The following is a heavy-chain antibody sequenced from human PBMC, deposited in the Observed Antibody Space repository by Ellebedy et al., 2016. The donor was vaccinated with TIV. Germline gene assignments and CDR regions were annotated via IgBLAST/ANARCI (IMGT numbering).Heavy chain of an antibody. CDR1: GYSFTSYW. J-gene: IGHJ6*02. Sequence: GESLKISXKGSGYSFTSYWIGWVRQMPGKGLEWMGIIYPGDSDTRYSPSFQGHVTISADKSISTAYLQWSSLKASDTAMYYCASSPYRHGSGSYYKNGMDVWGQGTTVTVSS. CDR2: IYPGDSDT. D-gene: IGHD3-10*01. V-gene: IGHV5-51*01. CDR3: ASSPYRHGSGSYYKNGMDV.